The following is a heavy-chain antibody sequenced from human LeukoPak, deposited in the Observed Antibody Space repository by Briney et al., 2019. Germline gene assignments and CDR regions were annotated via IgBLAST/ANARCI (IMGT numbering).Heavy chain of an antibody. CDR1: GYTFTPYY. J-gene: IGHJ4*02. CDR3: ARGGRYCSTTGCLGEGYYFDY. CDR2: INPNSGGT. V-gene: IGHV1-2*02. Sequence: ASVKVSCTASGYTFTPYYIHWVRQAPGQGLEWMGWINPNSGGTNYAQKFQGRVTMTRDTSISTAYMDLSRLRSDDTAVYYCARGGRYCSTTGCLGEGYYFDYWGQGTLVTVSS. D-gene: IGHD2-2*01.